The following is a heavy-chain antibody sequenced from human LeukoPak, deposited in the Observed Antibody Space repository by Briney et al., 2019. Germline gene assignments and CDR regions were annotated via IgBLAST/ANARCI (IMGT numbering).Heavy chain of an antibody. Sequence: DPGGSLRLSCAASGFTFDDYAMPWVRHAPGKGLKWVSGISWNSGSIGYADSVKGRFTISRDNAKNSLYLQMNSLRAEDTALYYCAKDTGAHIAVAGNHFDYWGQGTLDTVSS. CDR1: GFTFDDYA. CDR3: AKDTGAHIAVAGNHFDY. J-gene: IGHJ4*02. D-gene: IGHD6-19*01. V-gene: IGHV3-9*01. CDR2: ISWNSGSI.